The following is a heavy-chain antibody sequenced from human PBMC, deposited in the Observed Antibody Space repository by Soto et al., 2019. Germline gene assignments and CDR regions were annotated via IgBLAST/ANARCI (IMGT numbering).Heavy chain of an antibody. Sequence: QVQLVQSGAEVKKPGSSVKVSCKASGGTFSSYAISWVRQAPGQGLEWMGGIIPISETTNYAQKFQGIVTITADESKSTAYMELSSLRSEDTAVYYCARSQGSSTSLEIYYYYYYGMDVWGQGTTVTVSS. D-gene: IGHD2-2*01. V-gene: IGHV1-69*01. CDR3: ARSQGSSTSLEIYYYYYYGMDV. CDR2: IIPISETT. CDR1: GGTFSSYA. J-gene: IGHJ6*02.